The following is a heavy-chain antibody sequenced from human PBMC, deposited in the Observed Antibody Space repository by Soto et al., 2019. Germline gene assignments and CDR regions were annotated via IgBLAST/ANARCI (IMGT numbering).Heavy chain of an antibody. J-gene: IGHJ4*02. CDR2: ISSSSSYI. CDR3: ARFGPGTPS. V-gene: IGHV3-21*01. Sequence: GGSLRLSCAASGFAFISYAMAWVRQAPGKGLEWVSSISSSSSYIYYADSVKGRFTISRDNAKNSLYLQMNSLRAEDTAVYYCARFGPGTPSWGQGTLVTVSS. D-gene: IGHD3-10*01. CDR1: GFAFISYA.